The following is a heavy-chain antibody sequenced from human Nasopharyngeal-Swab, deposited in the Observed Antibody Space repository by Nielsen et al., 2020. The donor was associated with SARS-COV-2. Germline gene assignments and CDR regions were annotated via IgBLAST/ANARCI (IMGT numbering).Heavy chain of an antibody. CDR3: AKDGPYYYDSSGYYRGVASFDY. J-gene: IGHJ4*02. CDR2: ISGSGGST. CDR1: GFTFSSYA. Sequence: GESLKISCAASGFTFSSYAMSWVRQAPGKGLEWVSAISGSGGSTYYAGSVKGRFTISRDNSKNTLYLQMNSLRAEDTAVYYCAKDGPYYYDSSGYYRGVASFDYWGQGTLVTVSS. V-gene: IGHV3-23*01. D-gene: IGHD3-22*01.